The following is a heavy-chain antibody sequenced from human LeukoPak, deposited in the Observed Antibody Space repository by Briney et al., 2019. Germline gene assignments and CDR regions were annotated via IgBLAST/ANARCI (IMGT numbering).Heavy chain of an antibody. CDR1: GGTFSSYA. V-gene: IGHV1-69*04. J-gene: IGHJ4*02. D-gene: IGHD3-22*01. CDR3: ARAAEPYYYDSSGYPPPDY. CDR2: IIPILGIA. Sequence: GASVKVSCKASGGTFSSYAISWVRPAPGQGLEWMGRIIPILGIANYAQKFQGRVTITADKSTSTAYMELSSLRSEDTAVYYCARAAEPYYYDSSGYPPPDYWGQGTLVTVSS.